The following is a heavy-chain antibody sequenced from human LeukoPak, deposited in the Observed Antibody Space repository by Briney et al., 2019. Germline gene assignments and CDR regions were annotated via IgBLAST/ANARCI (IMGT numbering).Heavy chain of an antibody. D-gene: IGHD1-26*01. CDR1: GFTFSTDG. J-gene: IGHJ3*02. Sequence: PGGSLRLSCAASGFTFSTDGMHWVRQAPGKGLEWVAFIRYDGTNKNYVDSVKGRFTISRDNSKNTLYLQMNSLGAEDTAVYYCAKESGDHFEAFDIWGQGTMVTVSS. V-gene: IGHV3-30*02. CDR2: IRYDGTNK. CDR3: AKESGDHFEAFDI.